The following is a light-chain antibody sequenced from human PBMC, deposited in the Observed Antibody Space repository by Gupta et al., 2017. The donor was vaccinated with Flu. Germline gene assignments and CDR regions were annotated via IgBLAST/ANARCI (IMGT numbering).Light chain of an antibody. CDR1: QTVGNY. CDR2: AAS. Sequence: DIQVTQSPSSLSASVGDRVTLTCRTSQTVGNYLSWYQQKPGTAPKLLIYAASNLQSGVPSRFSGSGSGTDFTLTINSLQPDDFATYYCQQSVTTPRAFGQGTKVEI. V-gene: IGKV1-39*01. J-gene: IGKJ1*01. CDR3: QQSVTTPRA.